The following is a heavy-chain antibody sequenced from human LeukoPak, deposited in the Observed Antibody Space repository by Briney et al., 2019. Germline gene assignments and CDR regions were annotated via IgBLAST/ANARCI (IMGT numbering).Heavy chain of an antibody. V-gene: IGHV1-46*01. CDR3: ARETDIAAAANYFDY. CDR1: GYTFSSYY. D-gene: IGHD6-13*01. Sequence: ASVKVSCKASGYTFSSYYIHWVRQAPGQGLEWMGIINPSGGSTTYAQKFQGRATMTTDASTSTVYMELSSLRSEDTAVYYCARETDIAAAANYFDYWGQGTLVTVSS. J-gene: IGHJ4*02. CDR2: INPSGGST.